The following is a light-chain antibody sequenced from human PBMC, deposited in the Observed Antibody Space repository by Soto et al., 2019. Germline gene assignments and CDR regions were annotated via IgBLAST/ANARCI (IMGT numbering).Light chain of an antibody. CDR1: QSVGSTY. CDR3: QHFGSSLRT. CDR2: GAS. V-gene: IGKV3-20*01. J-gene: IGKJ1*01. Sequence: EIVLTQSPGTLSLSPGEHATLSCSASQSVGSTYLAWYQQKPGQAPRLLIFGASSRATGIPDRFSGSGSGTDFTLTINSLEPEDFAVYYCQHFGSSLRTFGQGTKVDIK.